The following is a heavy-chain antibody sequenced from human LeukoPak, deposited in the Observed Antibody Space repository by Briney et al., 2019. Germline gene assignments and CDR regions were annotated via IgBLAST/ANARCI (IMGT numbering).Heavy chain of an antibody. D-gene: IGHD3-22*01. CDR1: GFTFSSYS. CDR2: ISSSSSYI. CDR3: ARGGYYYDSSGYYYTLNY. Sequence: GGSLRLSCAASGFTFSSYSMNWVRLAPGKGLEWVSSISSSSSYIYYADSVKGRFTISRDNAKNSLYLQMNSLRAEDTAVYYCARGGYYYDSSGYYYTLNYWGQGTLVTVSS. J-gene: IGHJ4*02. V-gene: IGHV3-21*01.